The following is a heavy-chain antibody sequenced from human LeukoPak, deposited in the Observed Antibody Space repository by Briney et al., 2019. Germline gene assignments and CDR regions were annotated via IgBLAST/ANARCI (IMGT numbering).Heavy chain of an antibody. CDR3: ARSLRMITFGNRNYFDY. D-gene: IGHD3-16*01. V-gene: IGHV3-11*04. CDR1: GFTFRDYN. Sequence: KTGGSLRLSCAASGFTFRDYNMNWLRQAPGKGLEWVSYISSSGSIIYYGDSVKGRFTISRDNAKHAVYLKMNSLRAEDTAVYYCARSLRMITFGNRNYFDYWGQGTLVTVSS. J-gene: IGHJ4*02. CDR2: ISSSGSII.